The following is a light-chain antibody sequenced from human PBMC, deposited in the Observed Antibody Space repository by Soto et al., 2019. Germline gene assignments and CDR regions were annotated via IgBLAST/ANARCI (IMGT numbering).Light chain of an antibody. Sequence: EIVLTQSPATLSVSPGERATLSCRARQSVSNYLAWYQQKPGQAPRRLIYDASNRATGIPARFSGSGSGTDFTLTISSLEPEDFAVYYCQQRSNWYTFGQGTRLEIK. CDR3: QQRSNWYT. V-gene: IGKV3-11*01. J-gene: IGKJ2*01. CDR1: QSVSNY. CDR2: DAS.